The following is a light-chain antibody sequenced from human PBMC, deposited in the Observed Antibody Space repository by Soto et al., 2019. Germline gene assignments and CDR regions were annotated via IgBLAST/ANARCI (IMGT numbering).Light chain of an antibody. CDR1: QSVNSN. Sequence: EIVMTQSPATLSVSPGEGVTLSCRASQSVNSNLAWYQQQPGQAPRLLIYGASTRATGIPARFSGSGSGTEFTLTISSLQSEDFEVYYCQQYDNWPLTVGGGTKVDIK. CDR2: GAS. CDR3: QQYDNWPLT. V-gene: IGKV3D-15*01. J-gene: IGKJ4*01.